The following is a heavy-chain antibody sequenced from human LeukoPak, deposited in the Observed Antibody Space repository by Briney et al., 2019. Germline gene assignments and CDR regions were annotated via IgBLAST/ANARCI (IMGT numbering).Heavy chain of an antibody. D-gene: IGHD5-18*01. V-gene: IGHV4-39*01. CDR2: IDSSGTT. Sequence: SETLSLTCTVSGASITRDTYFWGWIRQSPEKGLEWIGSIDSSGTTHYNSSLKSRVIISVDMSKNQVSLNLTSVTSADTAVYYCARHGYIQFWLYWGQGTQVIVSS. J-gene: IGHJ4*02. CDR1: GASITRDTYF. CDR3: ARHGYIQFWLY.